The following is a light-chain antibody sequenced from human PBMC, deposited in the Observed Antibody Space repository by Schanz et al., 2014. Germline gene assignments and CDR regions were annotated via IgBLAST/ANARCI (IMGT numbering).Light chain of an antibody. CDR3: NSYAGSYTFVI. CDR2: SNN. J-gene: IGLJ2*01. V-gene: IGLV1-44*01. Sequence: QSVLTQPPSASGPPGQRVTISCSGSSSNIGSNTVNWYQQLPGTAPKLLIYSNNQRPSGVPDRFSGSKSGTSASLAISGLQSEDEADYYCNSYAGSYTFVIFGGGTKLTVL. CDR1: SSNIGSNT.